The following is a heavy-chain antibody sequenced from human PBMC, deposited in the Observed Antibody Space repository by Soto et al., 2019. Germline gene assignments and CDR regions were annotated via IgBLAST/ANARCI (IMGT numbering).Heavy chain of an antibody. CDR1: GGDIIRGDYY. Sequence: PSETLSLTCTVSGGDIIRGDYYWAWIRQPPGKGLEWIASIYYVGSTFYNSSLESRVTISADTSKNHFSLKLTSVTAADTAVYFGMGHSAIRAAVGGFDSWGQGTLVTVSS. D-gene: IGHD6-13*01. CDR3: MGHSAIRAAVGGFDS. CDR2: IYYVGST. J-gene: IGHJ5*01. V-gene: IGHV4-39*01.